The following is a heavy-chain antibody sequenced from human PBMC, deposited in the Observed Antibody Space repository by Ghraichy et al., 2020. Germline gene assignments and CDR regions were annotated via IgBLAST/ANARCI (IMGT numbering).Heavy chain of an antibody. J-gene: IGHJ4*02. Sequence: SETLSLTCTVSGGSISSSSYYWGWIRQPPGKGLEWIGSIYYSGSTYYNPSLKSRVTISVDTSKNQFSLKLSSVTAADTAVYYCARREHYDFWSGYYEYYFDYWGQGTLVTVSS. D-gene: IGHD3-3*01. CDR1: GGSISSSSYY. V-gene: IGHV4-39*01. CDR3: ARREHYDFWSGYYEYYFDY. CDR2: IYYSGST.